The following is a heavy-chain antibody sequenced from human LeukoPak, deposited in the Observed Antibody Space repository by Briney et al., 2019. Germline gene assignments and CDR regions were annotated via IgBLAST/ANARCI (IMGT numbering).Heavy chain of an antibody. J-gene: IGHJ6*03. D-gene: IGHD3-10*01. CDR1: GYTFNSYY. V-gene: IGHV1-46*02. Sequence: VASVKVSCKASGYTFNSYYMYWVRQAPGEGLEWMGIINPSGGSTTYAQKFQGRVTMTSDTYTSTVHMEMNSLRSEDTAVYYCARASPRGLAAYYYYYIDVWGKGTTVTVSS. CDR2: INPSGGST. CDR3: ARASPRGLAAYYYYYIDV.